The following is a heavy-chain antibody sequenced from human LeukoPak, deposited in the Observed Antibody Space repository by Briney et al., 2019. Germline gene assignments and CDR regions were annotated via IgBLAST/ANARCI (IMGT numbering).Heavy chain of an antibody. CDR2: IGSDSSTI. CDR1: GFTFSNAW. V-gene: IGHV3-48*04. Sequence: GGSLRLSCAASGFTFSNAWMSWVRQAPGKGLEWIAYIGSDSSTIYYADSVKGRFTISRDNAKNSLYLQMNSLRAEDTAVYYCARNGGFDIWGQGTMVTVSS. D-gene: IGHD4-23*01. J-gene: IGHJ3*02. CDR3: ARNGGFDI.